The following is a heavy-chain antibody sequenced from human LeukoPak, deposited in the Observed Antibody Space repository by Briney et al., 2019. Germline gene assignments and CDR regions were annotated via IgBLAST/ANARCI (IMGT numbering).Heavy chain of an antibody. CDR2: INHSGST. Sequence: SETLSLTCAVYGGSISGYYWSWIRQPPGKGLEWIGEINHSGSTNYNPSLKSRVTISVDTSKNQFSLKLSSVTAADTAVYYCARVGTPRITMVRGVINWGQGTLVTVSS. CDR1: GGSISGYY. CDR3: ARVGTPRITMVRGVIN. D-gene: IGHD3-10*01. J-gene: IGHJ4*02. V-gene: IGHV4-34*01.